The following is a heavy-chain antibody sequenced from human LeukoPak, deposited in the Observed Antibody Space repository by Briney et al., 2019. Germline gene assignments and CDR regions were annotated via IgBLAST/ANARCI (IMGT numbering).Heavy chain of an antibody. V-gene: IGHV3-48*01. CDR1: GFTFTIFG. CDR2: IDARSGIT. Sequence: PGGSLRLSCAASGFTFTIFGLNWVRQAPRKVPEWVSYIDARSGITYYADSVQGRFTISRDNAQESVFLQMNSLRADDTAVYYCARTYDFGRGPPGDAFDNWGPGTLVTVSS. CDR3: ARTYDFGRGPPGDAFDN. J-gene: IGHJ3*02. D-gene: IGHD3-3*01.